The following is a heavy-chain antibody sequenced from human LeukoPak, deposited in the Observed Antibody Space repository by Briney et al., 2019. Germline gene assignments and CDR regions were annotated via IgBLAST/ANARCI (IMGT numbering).Heavy chain of an antibody. Sequence: ASVKVSCKASGGTFSSHAISWVRQAPGQGLEWMGGIIPIFGTANYAQKFQGRVTITSDESTSTAYMELSSLRSEDTAVYYCARARAAVAGYYYYYYYMDVWGKGTTVTVSS. CDR1: GGTFSSHA. CDR2: IIPIFGTA. D-gene: IGHD6-19*01. J-gene: IGHJ6*03. V-gene: IGHV1-69*13. CDR3: ARARAAVAGYYYYYYYMDV.